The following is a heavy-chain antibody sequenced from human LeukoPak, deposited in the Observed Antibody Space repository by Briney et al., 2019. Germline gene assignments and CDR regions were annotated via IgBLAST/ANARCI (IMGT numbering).Heavy chain of an antibody. CDR1: GFTFSSYA. D-gene: IGHD6-19*01. J-gene: IGHJ4*02. CDR2: ISGSGGST. CDR3: VKDLRKQYSSGPGADY. V-gene: IGHV3-23*01. Sequence: GGSLRLSCAASGFTFSSYAMSWVRQAPGKGLEWVSAISGSGGSTYYADSVKGRFTISRDNSKNALYLQMNSLRAEDTAVYYCVKDLRKQYSSGPGADYWGQGTLVTVSS.